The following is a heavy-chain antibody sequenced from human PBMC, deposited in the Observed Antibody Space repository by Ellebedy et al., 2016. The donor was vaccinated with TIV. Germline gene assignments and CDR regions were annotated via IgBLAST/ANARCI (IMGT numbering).Heavy chain of an antibody. V-gene: IGHV3-74*01. J-gene: IGHJ5*02. CDR3: SREGSGFDP. Sequence: GESLKISCAASGFTFSSYWMHWVRQVPGKGLVWVSRINSDGSSTSYADSVKGRFSTSRDNAKSSLYLHMSSLRDADTAVYYCSREGSGFDPWGQGTLVTVSS. CDR2: INSDGSST. CDR1: GFTFSSYW.